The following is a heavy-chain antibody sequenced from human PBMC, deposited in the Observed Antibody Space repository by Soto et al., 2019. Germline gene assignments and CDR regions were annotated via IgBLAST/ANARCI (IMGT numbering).Heavy chain of an antibody. Sequence: SETLSLTCTVSGGSISNYYWNWIRQPPGKELKGIGNIYYTGSTNYNPSLKSRVTISVDTSKNQFSLKLSSVTAADTAVYYCARDGLDTAMVKPGSYYYYDGMDVWGQGTTVTVSS. J-gene: IGHJ6*02. CDR2: IYYTGST. V-gene: IGHV4-59*01. CDR1: GGSISNYY. D-gene: IGHD5-18*01. CDR3: ARDGLDTAMVKPGSYYYYDGMDV.